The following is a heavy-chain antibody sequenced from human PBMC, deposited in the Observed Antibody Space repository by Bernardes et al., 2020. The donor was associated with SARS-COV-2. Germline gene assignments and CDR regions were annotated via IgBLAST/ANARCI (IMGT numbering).Heavy chain of an antibody. Sequence: SDTLSLTCTVSGGSISSSSYYWGWIRQPPGKGLEWIGSIYYSGSTYYNPSLKSRVTISVDTSKNQFSLKLSSVTAADTAVYYCARQDNYYGSGSYYNGFDYWGQGTLVTVSS. V-gene: IGHV4-39*01. J-gene: IGHJ4*02. CDR1: GGSISSSSYY. CDR3: ARQDNYYGSGSYYNGFDY. CDR2: IYYSGST. D-gene: IGHD3-10*01.